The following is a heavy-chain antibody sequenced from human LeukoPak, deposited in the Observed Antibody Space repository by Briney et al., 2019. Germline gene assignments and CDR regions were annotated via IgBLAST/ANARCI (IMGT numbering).Heavy chain of an antibody. V-gene: IGHV4-59*02. CDR2: IYYSGST. CDR3: ARDEGLELLPYYYMDV. CDR1: GDSVSSYY. D-gene: IGHD1-7*01. Sequence: SSETLSLTCIVSGDSVSSYYWSWIRQPPGKGLEWIGYIYYSGSTNYNPSLKSRVTISVDTSKNQFSLKLSSVTAADTAVYYCARDEGLELLPYYYMDVWGKGTTVTVSS. J-gene: IGHJ6*03.